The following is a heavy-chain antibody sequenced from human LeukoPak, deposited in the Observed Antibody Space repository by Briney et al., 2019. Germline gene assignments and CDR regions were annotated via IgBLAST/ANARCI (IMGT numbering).Heavy chain of an antibody. J-gene: IGHJ5*01. Sequence: GGSLRLSCAASGFTFSSYAMSWVRQAPGKGLEWVSAISGSGGSTYYADSVKGRFTISRDNSKNTLYLQMSSLRAEDTAVYYCAKDYNPSSSWFDYWGQGTLVTVSS. CDR3: AKDYNPSSSWFDY. CDR1: GFTFSSYA. CDR2: ISGSGGST. D-gene: IGHD6-13*01. V-gene: IGHV3-23*01.